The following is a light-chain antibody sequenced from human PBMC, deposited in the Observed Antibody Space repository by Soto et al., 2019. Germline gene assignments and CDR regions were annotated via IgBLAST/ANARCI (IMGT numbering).Light chain of an antibody. CDR3: AAWDDSLNGVV. V-gene: IGLV1-44*01. Sequence: QLVLTQPPSASGTPGQRGTISCSGSSSNIGSNPVNWYQQLPGTAPKLLIYSNNQRPSGVPDRFSGSKSGTSASLAISGLQSEDEADYYCAAWDDSLNGVVFGGGTKVTVL. CDR2: SNN. J-gene: IGLJ2*01. CDR1: SSNIGSNP.